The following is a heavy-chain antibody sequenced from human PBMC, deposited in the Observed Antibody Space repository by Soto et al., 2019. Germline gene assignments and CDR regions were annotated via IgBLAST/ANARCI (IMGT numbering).Heavy chain of an antibody. CDR1: GFAFSSYG. D-gene: IGHD5-18*01. Sequence: QAQLVESGGGVVQPGRSLRLSCAASGFAFSSYGMHWVRQAPGTGLEWVAVISYDGSLQHYADSVKGRFTISRENSKNMVLLQISSLRAADTAVYYCVSDRGYGHASVPYSWGQGTLVSVSS. V-gene: IGHV3-30*03. CDR2: ISYDGSLQ. CDR3: VSDRGYGHASVPYS. J-gene: IGHJ4*02.